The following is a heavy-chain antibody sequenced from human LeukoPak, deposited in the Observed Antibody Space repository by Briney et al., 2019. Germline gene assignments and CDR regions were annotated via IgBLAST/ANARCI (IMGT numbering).Heavy chain of an antibody. CDR2: ISWNSGTI. Sequence: PGGSLRLSCAASGFTFDDYAMYWVRQVPGKGLEWVSGISWNSGTIGYADSVKGRFTTSRDNAKTSLYLQMNSLRAEDMALYYCARDRRDGYFGDAFDIWGQGTMVTVSS. D-gene: IGHD5-24*01. J-gene: IGHJ3*02. CDR3: ARDRRDGYFGDAFDI. CDR1: GFTFDDYA. V-gene: IGHV3-9*03.